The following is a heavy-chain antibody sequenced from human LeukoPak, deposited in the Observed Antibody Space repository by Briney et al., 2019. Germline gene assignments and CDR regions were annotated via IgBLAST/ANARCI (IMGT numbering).Heavy chain of an antibody. V-gene: IGHV1-2*02. CDR3: ARDPSYYDSGSYYKFFDY. Sequence: GASVKVSCKASGYTFPGYYIHWVRQAPGEGLEWTGWINPNSGDTSYAQKFQGRVTMTTDTSISTAYMELSRLRSDDTAVYYCARDPSYYDSGSYYKFFDYWGQGTLVTVSS. CDR1: GYTFPGYY. D-gene: IGHD3-10*01. J-gene: IGHJ4*02. CDR2: INPNSGDT.